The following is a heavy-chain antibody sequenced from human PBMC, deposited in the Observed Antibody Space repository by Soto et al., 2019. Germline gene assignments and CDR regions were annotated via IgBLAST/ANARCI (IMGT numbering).Heavy chain of an antibody. J-gene: IGHJ5*02. V-gene: IGHV4-59*08. CDR1: GGSFRPNY. D-gene: IGHD2-21*01. CDR3: ARLGAYYQSLSP. Sequence: QVQLQESGPGLVKPSETLSLTCTVAGGSFRPNYWTWIRQPPGKGLKWVGYIYYGGSTSYNTSLTSRVTISLETSRNQFSLRLTSVTAADTAVYYCARLGAYYQSLSPWGPGTLVTDSS. CDR2: IYYGGST.